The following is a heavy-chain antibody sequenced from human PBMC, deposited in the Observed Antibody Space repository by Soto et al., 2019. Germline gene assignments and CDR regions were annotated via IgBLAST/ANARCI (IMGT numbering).Heavy chain of an antibody. CDR3: ARRSYYYDSSDYWQFDT. CDR1: GGPMSSFY. Sequence: QVQLQESGPGLVKPSETLSLTCTVSGGPMSSFYWTWIRQPPGKGLEWIGYIYYSGSTNYNPSLKSRVSMSVDTSLNPFPLKLSPVAAADTVVYYCARRSYYYDSSDYWQFDTWGQGTLVTVSS. V-gene: IGHV4-59*01. J-gene: IGHJ5*02. D-gene: IGHD3-22*01. CDR2: IYYSGST.